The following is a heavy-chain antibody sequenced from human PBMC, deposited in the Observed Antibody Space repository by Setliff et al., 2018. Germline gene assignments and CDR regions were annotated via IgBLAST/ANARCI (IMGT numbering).Heavy chain of an antibody. V-gene: IGHV4-38-2*01. J-gene: IGHJ3*02. Sequence: SETLSLTCAVSGYSISSDYYWGWIRQPPGKGLEWIGSMYHSGSTYYNPSLKSRVTISVDTSKHQFSLKLNYVTAADTAVYYCARALGYCSRTSCYADAFDIWGQGTMVTVSS. CDR1: GYSISSDYY. CDR2: MYHSGST. CDR3: ARALGYCSRTSCYADAFDI. D-gene: IGHD2-2*01.